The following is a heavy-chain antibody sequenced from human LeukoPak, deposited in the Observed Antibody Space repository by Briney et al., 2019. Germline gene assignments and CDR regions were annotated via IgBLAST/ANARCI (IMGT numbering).Heavy chain of an antibody. J-gene: IGHJ4*02. Sequence: QPGGSLRLSCAASGFTFSSYGMHWVRQAPGKGLEWVAFIRYDGSNKYYADSVKGRFTISRDNSKNTLYLQMNSLRAEDTAVYYCAKRDIAARPFGYWGQGTLVTVSS. CDR1: GFTFSSYG. CDR2: IRYDGSNK. D-gene: IGHD6-6*01. V-gene: IGHV3-30*02. CDR3: AKRDIAARPFGY.